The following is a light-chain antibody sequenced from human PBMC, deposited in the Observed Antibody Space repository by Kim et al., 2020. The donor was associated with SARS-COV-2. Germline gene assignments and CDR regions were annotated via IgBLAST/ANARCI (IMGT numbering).Light chain of an antibody. Sequence: ELTQPPSASGTPGQRVTISCSGSSSNIGSNYVYWYQQLPGTAPKLLIYRNNQRPSGVPDRFSGSKSGTSASLAISGLRSEDEADYCCAAWDDSLSGRVFGGGTQLTVL. CDR2: RNN. CDR3: AAWDDSLSGRV. J-gene: IGLJ3*02. V-gene: IGLV1-47*01. CDR1: SSNIGSNY.